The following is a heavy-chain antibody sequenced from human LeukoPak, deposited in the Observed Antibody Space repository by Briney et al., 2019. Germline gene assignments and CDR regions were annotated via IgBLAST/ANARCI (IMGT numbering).Heavy chain of an antibody. CDR1: GFTFSSYE. CDR2: ISSSGSTI. D-gene: IGHD6-19*01. Sequence: QAGGSLRLSCAASGFTFSSYEMSWVRQAPGKGLEWVSYISSSGSTIYYADSVKGRFTISRDNAKNSLYLQMNSLRAEDTAVYYCARVPLPADSSGWYYFDYWGQGTLVTVSS. J-gene: IGHJ4*02. V-gene: IGHV3-48*03. CDR3: ARVPLPADSSGWYYFDY.